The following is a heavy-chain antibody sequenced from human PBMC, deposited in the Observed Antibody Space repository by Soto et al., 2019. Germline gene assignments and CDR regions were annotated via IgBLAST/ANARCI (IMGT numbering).Heavy chain of an antibody. D-gene: IGHD3-22*01. J-gene: IGHJ3*01. CDR1: GFTVRNYG. CDR2: IGLGSSTK. CDR3: ARDQLYYNDISGRPLNAFDV. Sequence: GGSLRLSCAACGFTVRNYGMNWVRQAPGKGLEWVSYIGLGSSTKYYADSVEGRFTISRDNAKNSLYLQMNSLRAEDTAVYYCARDQLYYNDISGRPLNAFDVWGQGTMVTVSS. V-gene: IGHV3-48*01.